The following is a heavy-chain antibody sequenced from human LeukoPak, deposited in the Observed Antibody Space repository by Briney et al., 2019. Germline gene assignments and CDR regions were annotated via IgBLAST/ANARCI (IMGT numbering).Heavy chain of an antibody. CDR1: GLTFSSYW. J-gene: IGHJ4*02. V-gene: IGHV3-7*04. D-gene: IGHD5-24*01. CDR2: IKQDGSKK. Sequence: GGSLRLSCAASGLTFSSYWMSWVRQAPGKGLEWVANIKQDGSKKSYVDSVKGRFTISRDNAKNSLYLQMNSLRAEDTAIYYCTRVGYIDEGIDYWGQGTLVTVSS. CDR3: TRVGYIDEGIDY.